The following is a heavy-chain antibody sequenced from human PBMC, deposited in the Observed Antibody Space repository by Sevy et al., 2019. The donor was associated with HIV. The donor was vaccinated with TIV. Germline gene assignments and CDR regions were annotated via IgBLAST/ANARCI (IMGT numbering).Heavy chain of an antibody. D-gene: IGHD3-16*02. CDR2: IIPIFGTA. CDR3: ASAMITFGGVIRQCWFDP. J-gene: IGHJ5*02. CDR1: GGTFSSYA. Sequence: ASVKVSCKASGGTFSSYAISWVRQAPGQGLEWMGGIIPIFGTANYAQKFQGRVTITADESTSTAYMELSGLRSEDTAVYYCASAMITFGGVIRQCWFDPWGQGTLVTVSS. V-gene: IGHV1-69*13.